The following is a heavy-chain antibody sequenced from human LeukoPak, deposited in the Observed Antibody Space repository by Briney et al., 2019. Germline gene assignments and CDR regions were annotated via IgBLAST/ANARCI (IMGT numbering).Heavy chain of an antibody. CDR2: IYYSGSA. D-gene: IGHD3-22*01. V-gene: IGHV4-4*02. Sequence: SGTLSLTCAVSGDSISSSNWWTWVRQHPGEGLEWFGYIYYSGSAYYNPSLKSRVTISVDTSKNQFSLKLSSVTAADTAVYYCARGYYDSSGYYYGKPYFDYWGQGTLVTVSS. CDR3: ARGYYDSSGYYYGKPYFDY. J-gene: IGHJ4*02. CDR1: GDSISSSNW.